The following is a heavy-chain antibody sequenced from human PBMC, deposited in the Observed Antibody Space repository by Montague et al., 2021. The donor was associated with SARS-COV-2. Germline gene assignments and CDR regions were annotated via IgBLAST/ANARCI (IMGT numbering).Heavy chain of an antibody. CDR1: GDSITSKTHY. J-gene: IGHJ6*03. V-gene: IGHV4-61*02. CDR3: ARDSPHFAFWRGHYGGKYCMDL. D-gene: IGHD3-3*01. CDR2: LLTSGAT. Sequence: TLSLTCTVSGDSITSKTHYWDWVRQPAGKGLEWIGRLLTSGATNFNPSLKSRLTISRDTSKNEFYLKLSSVTAADTAVYYCARDSPHFAFWRGHYGGKYCMDLWGQGTTVTVS.